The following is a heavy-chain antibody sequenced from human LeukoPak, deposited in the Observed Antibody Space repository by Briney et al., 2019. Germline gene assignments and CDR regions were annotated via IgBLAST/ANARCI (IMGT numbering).Heavy chain of an antibody. CDR1: GFTFSTHS. J-gene: IGHJ6*02. CDR3: ARVSGTWRQENYYYYYGMDV. D-gene: IGHD5-12*01. V-gene: IGHV3-21*01. Sequence: PGGSLRLSCAASGFTFSTHSMNLVRQAPRKGLEWVSSITSSSTYIYYADSVKGRFTISRDNSKNTLYLQMNSLRAEDTAVYYCARVSGTWRQENYYYYYGMDVWGQGTTVTVSS. CDR2: ITSSSTYI.